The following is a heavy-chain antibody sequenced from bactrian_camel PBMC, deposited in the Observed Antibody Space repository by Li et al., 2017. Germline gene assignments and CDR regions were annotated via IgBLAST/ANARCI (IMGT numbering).Heavy chain of an antibody. J-gene: IGHJ4*01. D-gene: IGHD6*01. CDR1: GFKQNTAF. V-gene: IGHV3S31*01. CDR2: FSTGTGIT. Sequence: VQLVESGGGLVQAGGSLRLSCATSGFKQNTAFMRWVRQAPGKERVRVALFSTGTGITVIADAVRGRFTYSRDNATNTQYLDMNDLKPEDTATYYCAAKQGGCTVRPDVFRYWGQGTQVTVS. CDR3: AAKQGGCTVRPDVFRY.